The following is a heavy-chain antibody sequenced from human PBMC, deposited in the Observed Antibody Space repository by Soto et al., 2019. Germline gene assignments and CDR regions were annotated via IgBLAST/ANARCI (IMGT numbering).Heavy chain of an antibody. CDR2: IVVDSGNT. CDR1: GFTFSSSS. V-gene: IGHV1-58*02. J-gene: IGHJ6*02. CDR3: AAAFKETDDALDV. D-gene: IGHD3-16*01. Sequence: SVKVSCKASGFTFSSSSMQWVRQARGQRLEWIGWIVVDSGNTKSAQKFQERVTITRDMSTSTAYMELSSLRSEDTAVYYCAAAFKETDDALDVWGQGTTVTVSS.